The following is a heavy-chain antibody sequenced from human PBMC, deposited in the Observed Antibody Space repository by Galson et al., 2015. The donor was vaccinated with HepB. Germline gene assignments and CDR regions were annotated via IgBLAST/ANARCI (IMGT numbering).Heavy chain of an antibody. Sequence: SLRLSCAASGFTLSSYDMHWVRQAPGKGLEWVSAISGSGGSTYYADSVKGRFTISRDNSKSTLYLQMNSLRAEDTAVYYCVRDQTGYSNSWDDYWGQGTLVTVSS. CDR2: ISGSGGST. CDR1: GFTLSSYD. V-gene: IGHV3-23*01. D-gene: IGHD6-13*01. J-gene: IGHJ4*02. CDR3: VRDQTGYSNSWDDY.